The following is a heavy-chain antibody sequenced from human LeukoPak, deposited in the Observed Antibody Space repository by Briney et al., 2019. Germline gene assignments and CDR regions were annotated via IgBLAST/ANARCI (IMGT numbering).Heavy chain of an antibody. V-gene: IGHV4-59*01. Sequence: SETLSLTCTVSGSSINSYYWSWIRQPPGEGLEWIGYIYYSGSTNYNPSLKSRVTISVDTSKNQFSLKMSSVTAADTAVYYCARARDGHINNWFDPWGQGTLVTVSS. J-gene: IGHJ5*02. CDR3: ARARDGHINNWFDP. CDR1: GSSINSYY. CDR2: IYYSGST. D-gene: IGHD5-24*01.